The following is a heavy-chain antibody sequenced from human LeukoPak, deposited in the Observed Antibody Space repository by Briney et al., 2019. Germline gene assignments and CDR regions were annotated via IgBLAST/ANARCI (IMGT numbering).Heavy chain of an antibody. CDR2: TSSSSNYI. V-gene: IGHV3-21*01. CDR3: GRGQGLQLKSGSDY. Sequence: GGSLRLSCAASGFTFSSYTMNWVRQAPGKGLEWVSSTSSSSNYIYYADSVKGRFTISRDNPKNSLFLQMTSPRAEDTAVYYCGRGQGLQLKSGSDYWGQGALVTVSS. CDR1: GFTFSSYT. D-gene: IGHD5-24*01. J-gene: IGHJ4*02.